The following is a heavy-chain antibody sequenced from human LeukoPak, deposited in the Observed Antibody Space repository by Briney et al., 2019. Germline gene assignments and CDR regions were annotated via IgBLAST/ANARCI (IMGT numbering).Heavy chain of an antibody. CDR1: GYTFTSYD. CDR2: MNPNSGNT. V-gene: IGHV1-8*01. Sequence: ASVKVSCKASGYTFTSYDINWVRQATGQGLEWMGWMNPNSGNTGYTQKFQGRVTITRNTSISTAYMELISLRSEDTAVYYCARAAGIRPGYIDYWGQGTLVTVSS. CDR3: ARAAGIRPGYIDY. J-gene: IGHJ4*02.